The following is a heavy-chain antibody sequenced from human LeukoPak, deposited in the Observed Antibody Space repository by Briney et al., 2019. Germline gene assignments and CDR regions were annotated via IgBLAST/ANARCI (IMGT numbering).Heavy chain of an antibody. J-gene: IGHJ3*02. D-gene: IGHD1-26*01. CDR3: ARGGSPKGAFDI. CDR2: IWYDGSNK. Sequence: GGPLRLSCAASGFTFSSYGMHWVRQAPGKGLEWVAVIWYDGSNKYYADSVKGRFTISRDNSKNTLYLQMNSLRAEDTAVYYCARGGSPKGAFDIWGQGTMVTVSS. CDR1: GFTFSSYG. V-gene: IGHV3-33*01.